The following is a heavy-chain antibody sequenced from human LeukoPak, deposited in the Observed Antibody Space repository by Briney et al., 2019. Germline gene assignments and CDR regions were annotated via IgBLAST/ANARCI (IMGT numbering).Heavy chain of an antibody. CDR1: GFTFSSNY. J-gene: IGHJ6*02. V-gene: IGHV3-66*01. Sequence: PGGSLRLSCAASGFTFSSNYMTWVRQARGKGLEWVSVIYSSGSTYYADSVKGRLTISTNNSKITLYLLIYSLRAEDSAAYYCASSCYDTYYGIEVWGQATTVTVSS. CDR3: ASSCYDTYYGIEV. D-gene: IGHD3-22*01. CDR2: IYSSGST.